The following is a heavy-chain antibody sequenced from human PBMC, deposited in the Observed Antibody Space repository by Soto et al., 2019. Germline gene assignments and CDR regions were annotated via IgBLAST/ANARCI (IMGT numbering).Heavy chain of an antibody. J-gene: IGHJ6*02. CDR3: AKDSTVVTTSGVGYYYYGMDV. D-gene: IGHD2-15*01. CDR2: ISGSGGST. V-gene: IGHV3-23*01. Sequence: GGSLRLSCAASGFTFSSYAMSWVRQAPGKGLEWVSAISGSGGSTYYADSVKGRFTISRDNSKNTLYLQMNSLRAEDTAVYYCAKDSTVVTTSGVGYYYYGMDVWGQGTTVTVSS. CDR1: GFTFSSYA.